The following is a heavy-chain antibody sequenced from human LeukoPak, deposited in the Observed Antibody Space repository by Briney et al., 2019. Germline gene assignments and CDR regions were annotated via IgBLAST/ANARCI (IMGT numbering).Heavy chain of an antibody. CDR2: IYYSGST. CDR3: ARHVRYCSGTCLQYFDY. CDR1: GVSISSSSYY. V-gene: IGHV4-39*01. D-gene: IGHD2-2*01. J-gene: IGHJ4*02. Sequence: PSETLSLTCTVSGVSISSSSYYWGWIRQPPGKGLEWIGSIYYSGSTYYNPSLKSRVTISVDTSKNQFSLKLSSVTAADTAVYYCARHVRYCSGTCLQYFDYWGQGTLVTVSS.